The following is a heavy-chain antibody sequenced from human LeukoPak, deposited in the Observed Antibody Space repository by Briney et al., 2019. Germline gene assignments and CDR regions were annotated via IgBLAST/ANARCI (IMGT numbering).Heavy chain of an antibody. Sequence: GGSLRLSCAASGFTFSSYAMSWVRQAPGKGLEWVSAISGSGGSTYYADSVKGRFTISRDNSKNTLYLQMNSLRAEDTAVYYCAKGSHIVVVTAIRRLGYFQHWGQGTLVTVSS. V-gene: IGHV3-23*01. D-gene: IGHD2-21*02. J-gene: IGHJ1*01. CDR3: AKGSHIVVVTAIRRLGYFQH. CDR1: GFTFSSYA. CDR2: ISGSGGST.